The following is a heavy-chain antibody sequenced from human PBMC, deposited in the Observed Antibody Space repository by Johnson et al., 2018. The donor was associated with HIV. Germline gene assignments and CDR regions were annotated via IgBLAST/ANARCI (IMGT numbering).Heavy chain of an antibody. CDR1: GFTFSNAW. D-gene: IGHD6-13*01. Sequence: VQLVEYGGGLVQPGGSLRLSCAASGFTFSNAWMSWVRQAPGKGLEWVGRIKSKTDGGTKDYAAPVKGRFTISRDDSKNTLYLQMNSLKTEDTAVYYCAKHSSSWYDDAFDIWGQGTMVTVSS. J-gene: IGHJ3*02. CDR3: AKHSSSWYDDAFDI. CDR2: IKSKTDGGTK. V-gene: IGHV3-15*01.